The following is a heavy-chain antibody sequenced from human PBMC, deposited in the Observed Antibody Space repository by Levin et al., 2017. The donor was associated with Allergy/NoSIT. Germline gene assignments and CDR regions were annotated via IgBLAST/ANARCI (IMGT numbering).Heavy chain of an antibody. D-gene: IGHD3-16*01. V-gene: IGHV4-38-2*02. CDR3: ARDGGDY. J-gene: IGHJ4*02. Sequence: GSLRLSCTVSGYSISSGYYWGWIRQPPGKGLEWIGSIYHSGSTYYNPSLKSRVTISVDTSKNQFSLKLSSVTAADTAVYYCARDGGDYWGQGTLVTVSS. CDR2: IYHSGST. CDR1: GYSISSGYY.